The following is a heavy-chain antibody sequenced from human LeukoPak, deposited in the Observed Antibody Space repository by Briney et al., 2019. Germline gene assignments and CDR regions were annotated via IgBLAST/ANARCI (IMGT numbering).Heavy chain of an antibody. J-gene: IGHJ4*02. CDR1: GFIFSSYV. CDR2: VSGSGGST. CDR3: ARAPRRAYFDY. D-gene: IGHD6-6*01. Sequence: GGSLRLSCAASGFIFSSYVMSWVRQAPGKGLEWVSAVSGSGGSTNYADSVKGRFTISRDNPKSTLFLQMNSLRAEDTAVYYCARAPRRAYFDYWGQGTLVTVSS. V-gene: IGHV3-23*01.